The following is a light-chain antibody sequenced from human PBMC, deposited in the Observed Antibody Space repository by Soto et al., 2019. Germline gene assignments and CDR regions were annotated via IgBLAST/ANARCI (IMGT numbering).Light chain of an antibody. V-gene: IGKV3-20*01. J-gene: IGKJ1*01. CDR1: ESVSNDH. CDR3: QQYGSRPTT. Sequence: EIVLTQSPGTLSLSPGERATLSCRASESVSNDHLAWYQRKPGQAPRLLVYGASYSATDIPYRFSGSGSGTDFTLTIGRLEAEDLAVYNCQQYGSRPTTLGLGTKVDI. CDR2: GAS.